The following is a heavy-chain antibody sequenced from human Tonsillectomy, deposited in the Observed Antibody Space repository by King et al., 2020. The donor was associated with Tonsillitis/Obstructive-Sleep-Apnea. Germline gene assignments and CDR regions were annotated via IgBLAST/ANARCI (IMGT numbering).Heavy chain of an antibody. J-gene: IGHJ4*02. Sequence: VQLVESGGGLVQPGGSLRLSCVASGFTFSTYWMSWVRQAPRKGLEWVASIKLDGSEKYYVDSVKGRFTISRDNAKDSLYLQMNSLRAEDTAVYYCARGGRRYFDNWGQGTLVTVST. CDR3: ARGGRRYFDN. D-gene: IGHD1-14*01. CDR2: IKLDGSEK. V-gene: IGHV3-7*04. CDR1: GFTFSTYW.